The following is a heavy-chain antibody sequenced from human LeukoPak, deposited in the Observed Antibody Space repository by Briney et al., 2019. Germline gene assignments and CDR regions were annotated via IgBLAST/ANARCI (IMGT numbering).Heavy chain of an antibody. D-gene: IGHD3-22*01. CDR3: ARGHGHYYASSGYSGEFDY. V-gene: IGHV4-61*08. CDR2: IYYSGST. J-gene: IGHJ4*02. Sequence: KTSQTLSLTCTVSCGSISSGGYYWSWIRQPPGKGLEWIGYIYYSGSTNYNPSLKSRVTISVDTSKNQFSLKLSSVTAADTAVYYCARGHGHYYASSGYSGEFDYWGQGTLVTVSS. CDR1: CGSISSGGYY.